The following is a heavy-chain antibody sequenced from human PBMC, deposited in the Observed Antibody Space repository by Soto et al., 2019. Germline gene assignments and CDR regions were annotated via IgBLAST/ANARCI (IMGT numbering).Heavy chain of an antibody. Sequence: QITLKESGPTLVKPTQTLTLTCTFSGFSLTTSGVGVGWISQRRGKTLDWLALIYWDGDERYSPSLQSRLTITKDTSKNQVVLTMTNMDPVDTATYYCVRRRTAFDYWGQGTLVTVSS. CDR1: GFSLTTSGVG. V-gene: IGHV2-5*02. CDR3: VRRRTAFDY. J-gene: IGHJ4*02. CDR2: IYWDGDE.